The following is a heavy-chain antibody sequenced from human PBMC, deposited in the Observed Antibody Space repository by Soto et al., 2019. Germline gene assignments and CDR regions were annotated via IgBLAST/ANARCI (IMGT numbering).Heavy chain of an antibody. CDR3: ARVNFVRIYDILTGFSFGYYFDY. CDR2: IYYSGST. J-gene: IGHJ4*02. CDR1: GGSISSHY. Sequence: SETLSLTCTVSGGSISSHYWSWIRQPPGKGLEWIGYIYYSGSTNYNPSLKSRVTISVDTSKNQFSLKLSSVTAADTAMYYCARVNFVRIYDILTGFSFGYYFDYWGQGTLVTVSS. V-gene: IGHV4-59*11. D-gene: IGHD3-9*01.